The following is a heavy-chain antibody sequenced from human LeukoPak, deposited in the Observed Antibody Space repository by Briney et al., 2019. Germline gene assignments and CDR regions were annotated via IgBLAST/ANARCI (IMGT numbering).Heavy chain of an antibody. CDR1: GGTFSSYA. CDR2: IIPMFGTA. D-gene: IGHD5-24*01. J-gene: IGHJ4*02. V-gene: IGHV1-69*01. CDR3: ASRDGYKADY. Sequence: GASVKVSCKASGGTFSSYAISWVRQAPGQGLEWMGGIIPMFGTANYAQKFQGRVTITADESTSTAYMELSSLRSEDTAVYYCASRDGYKADYWGQGTLVTVSS.